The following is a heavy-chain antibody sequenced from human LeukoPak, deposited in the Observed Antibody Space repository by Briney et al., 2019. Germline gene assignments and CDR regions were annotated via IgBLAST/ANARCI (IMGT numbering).Heavy chain of an antibody. CDR3: AREPTPIAVGDY. D-gene: IGHD6-19*01. Sequence: PGGSLRLSRAASGFTSSSYGMHWVRQAPGKGLEWVAVIWYDGSNKYYADSVKGRFTISRDNSKNTLYLQMNSLRAEDTAVYYCAREPTPIAVGDYWGQGTLVTVSS. CDR1: GFTSSSYG. J-gene: IGHJ4*02. CDR2: IWYDGSNK. V-gene: IGHV3-33*01.